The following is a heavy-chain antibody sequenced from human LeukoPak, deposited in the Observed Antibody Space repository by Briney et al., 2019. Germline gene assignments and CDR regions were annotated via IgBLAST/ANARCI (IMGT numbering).Heavy chain of an antibody. CDR2: INTDGSAT. Sequence: PGGSLTLTCAVSGCNFSSYWIHWVRQAPGKGLVWVSLINTDGSATTYGDSAKGRFTVSRDDDKNTLFLDMNSLRVEDTAVYYCARGTAATAGIDYWGQGTLVTVSS. CDR1: GCNFSSYW. J-gene: IGHJ4*02. CDR3: ARGTAATAGIDY. D-gene: IGHD6-13*01. V-gene: IGHV3-74*01.